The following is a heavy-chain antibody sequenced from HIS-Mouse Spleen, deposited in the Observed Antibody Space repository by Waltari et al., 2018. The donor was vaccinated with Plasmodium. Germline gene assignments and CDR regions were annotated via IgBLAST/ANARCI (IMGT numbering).Heavy chain of an antibody. Sequence: VQLVPSGTGVEKAREVLEDPWKGFGFKLTNFRSGWVRQMPGKGREWMGVNYPGYSDTRYSPSFQGQVTISADKSISTAYLQWSSLKASDTAMYYCARRDYGSYWYFDLWGRGTLVTVSS. J-gene: IGHJ2*01. D-gene: IGHD4-17*01. CDR3: ARRDYGSYWYFDL. CDR2: NYPGYSDT. V-gene: IGHV5-51*01. CDR1: GFKLTNFR.